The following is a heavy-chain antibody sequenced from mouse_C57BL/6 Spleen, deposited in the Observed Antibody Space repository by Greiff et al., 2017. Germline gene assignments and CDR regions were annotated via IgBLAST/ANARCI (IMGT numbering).Heavy chain of an antibody. CDR1: GFTFSDYY. V-gene: IGHV5-16*01. CDR2: INYDGSST. J-gene: IGHJ1*03. CDR3: ARDRVYDYDEGYFDV. D-gene: IGHD2-4*01. Sequence: EVNVVESEGGLVQPGSSMKLSCTASGFTFSDYYMAWVRQVPEKGLEWVANINYDGSSTYYLDSLKSRFIISRDNAKNTLYLQMSSLKSEDTATYYCARDRVYDYDEGYFDVWGTGTTVTVSS.